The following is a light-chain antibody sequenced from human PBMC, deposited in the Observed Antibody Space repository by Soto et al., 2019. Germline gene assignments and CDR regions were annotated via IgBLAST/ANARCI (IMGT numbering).Light chain of an antibody. CDR3: QQYIYWPLT. J-gene: IGKJ4*01. V-gene: IGKV3D-15*01. Sequence: LTLSKTTLSLSPGERATLSCRARQTVSTYLSWYQHKPGQAPRLLIYGASNRATGIPARFSGSGSGTDFTLTISCLQSEDFAVYYCQQYIYWPLTFGGGTKVDIK. CDR2: GAS. CDR1: QTVSTY.